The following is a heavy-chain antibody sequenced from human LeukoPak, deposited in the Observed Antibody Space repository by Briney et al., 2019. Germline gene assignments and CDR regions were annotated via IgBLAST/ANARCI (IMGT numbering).Heavy chain of an antibody. CDR1: GFTFSDYG. J-gene: IGHJ5*02. D-gene: IGHD5-18*01. V-gene: IGHV3-30*18. CDR2: ISYDGSDK. CDR3: AKARVSGYSYGPFEP. Sequence: PGRSLRLSCSASGFTFSDYGMPWVRQAPGKGLEWVAVISYDGSDKHFAGSVKGRFTISRDNSNNTLYMQMNSLRAEDTAVYYCAKARVSGYSYGPFEPWGQGTLVTVSS.